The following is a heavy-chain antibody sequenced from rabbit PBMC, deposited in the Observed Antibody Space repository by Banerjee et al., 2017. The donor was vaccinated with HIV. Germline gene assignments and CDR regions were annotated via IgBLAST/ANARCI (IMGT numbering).Heavy chain of an antibody. Sequence: QEQLEESGGGLVQPEGSLTLTCTASGFSFSSSYYMCWVRQAPGKGLEWIGCISSSGGTTYYANWAKGRFTISRTSSTTVSLQMTSLTAADTATYFCARDRAGYAGYGYAHLWGPGTLVTVS. J-gene: IGHJ4*01. CDR3: ARDRAGYAGYGYAHL. V-gene: IGHV1S45*01. CDR2: ISSSGGTT. CDR1: GFSFSSSYY. D-gene: IGHD6-1*01.